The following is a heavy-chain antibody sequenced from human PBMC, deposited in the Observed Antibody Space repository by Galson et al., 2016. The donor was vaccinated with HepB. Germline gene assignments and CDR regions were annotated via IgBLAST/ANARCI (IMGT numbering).Heavy chain of an antibody. Sequence: SETLSLTCSDGSISSGGLSWGWIRQPPGKGLEWIGTVYRGRTYCDPSLEGRVTIFVDMSTDLLSLRVTSLTAADTAVYYCARAGLLTKASFDYWGQGARVAVSS. CDR3: ARAGLLTKASFDY. CDR2: VYRGRT. CDR1: DGSISSGGLS. V-gene: IGHV4-39*01. D-gene: IGHD4-11*01. J-gene: IGHJ4*02.